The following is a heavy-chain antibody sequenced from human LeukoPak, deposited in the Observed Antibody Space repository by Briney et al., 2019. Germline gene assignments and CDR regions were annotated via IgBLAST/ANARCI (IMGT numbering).Heavy chain of an antibody. D-gene: IGHD1-14*01. CDR2: IYYSGST. CDR3: AGLIRPGWFDP. J-gene: IGHJ5*02. CDR1: GGSISSYY. V-gene: IGHV4-59*08. Sequence: KPSETLSLTCTVSGGSISSYYWSWIRQPPGKGLEWIGNIYYSGSTNYNPSLKSRVTISVDTSKNQFSLKLSSVTAADTAVYYCAGLIRPGWFDPWGQGTLVTVSS.